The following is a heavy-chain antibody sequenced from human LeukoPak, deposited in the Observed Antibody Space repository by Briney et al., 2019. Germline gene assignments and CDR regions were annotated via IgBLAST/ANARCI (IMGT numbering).Heavy chain of an antibody. D-gene: IGHD5-18*01. J-gene: IGHJ4*02. CDR2: ISSSSSSTI. V-gene: IGHV3-48*01. CDR1: GFTFSSYS. CDR3: ARVGIQLWLPYFDY. Sequence: PGGSLRLSCAASGFTFSSYSMNWVRQAPGKGLEWVSYISSSSSSTIYYADPVKGRFTISRDNAKNSLYLQMNSLRAEDTAVYYCARVGIQLWLPYFDYWGQGTLVTASS.